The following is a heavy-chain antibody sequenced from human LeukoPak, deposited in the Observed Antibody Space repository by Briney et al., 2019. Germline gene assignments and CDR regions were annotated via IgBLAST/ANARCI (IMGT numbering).Heavy chain of an antibody. D-gene: IGHD3-22*01. J-gene: IGHJ4*02. CDR1: GGSFSGYY. Sequence: PSETLSLTCAVYGGSFSGYYWSWIRQPPGKGLEWIGEINHSGSTNYNPSLKSRVTISVATSKNQFSLKLSSVTAADTAVYYCARELGYYADYWGQGTLVTVSS. V-gene: IGHV4-34*01. CDR2: INHSGST. CDR3: ARELGYYADY.